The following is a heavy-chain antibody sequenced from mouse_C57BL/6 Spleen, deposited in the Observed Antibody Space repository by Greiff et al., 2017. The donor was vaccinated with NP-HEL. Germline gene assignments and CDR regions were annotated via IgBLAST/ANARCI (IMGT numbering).Heavy chain of an antibody. J-gene: IGHJ2*01. CDR1: GFTFTDYY. V-gene: IGHV7-3*01. Sequence: DVHLVESGGGLVQPGGSLSLSCAASGFTFTDYYMSWVRQPPGKALEWLGFIRHKANGYTTEYSASVKGRFTNARDNTQSILYLQMNALSAKDRATDYGARYSDNGVDYWGQGTTLTVSS. D-gene: IGHD1-3*01. CDR3: ARYSDNGVDY. CDR2: IRHKANGYTT.